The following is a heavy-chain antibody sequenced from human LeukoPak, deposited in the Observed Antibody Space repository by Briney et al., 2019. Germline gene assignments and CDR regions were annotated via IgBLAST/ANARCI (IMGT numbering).Heavy chain of an antibody. Sequence: GASVKVSCKASGYTFTSYGISWVRQAPGQGLEWMGWISAYYGNTNYSQKLQGRVTMTTDTSTSTAYMELRSLSTDDTAVYYCARDWEGSGSYAKDHYYYYGMDVWGKGTTVTVSS. CDR3: ARDWEGSGSYAKDHYYYYGMDV. V-gene: IGHV1-18*04. D-gene: IGHD3-10*01. CDR2: ISAYYGNT. J-gene: IGHJ6*04. CDR1: GYTFTSYG.